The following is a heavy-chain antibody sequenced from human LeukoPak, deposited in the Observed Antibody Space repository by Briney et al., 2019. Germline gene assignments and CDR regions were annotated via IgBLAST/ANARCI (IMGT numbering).Heavy chain of an antibody. CDR3: AGGPYGNNGRWEYHDY. J-gene: IGHJ4*02. D-gene: IGHD3-10*01. V-gene: IGHV5-51*01. CDR2: FYRGGSDT. Sequence: GESLKIPFKASAYRFTSYWIGWVLQMPGEGLEWMGIFYRGGSDTKCSPSFQGQVIISVDKSFSTAFLQWSSLKASDMAMYYSAGGPYGNNGRWEYHDYWGQGTRVTVS. CDR1: AYRFTSYW.